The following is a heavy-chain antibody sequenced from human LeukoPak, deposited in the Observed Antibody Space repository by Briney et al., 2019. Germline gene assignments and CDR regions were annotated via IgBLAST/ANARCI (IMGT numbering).Heavy chain of an antibody. Sequence: GSLRLSCAASGFTFSSYWMSLVRQPPGKGLEWIGGINHSGSTNYNPSLKSRVTISVDTSKNQFSLKLSSVTAADTAVYYCARRYYDSSGYYPFDYWGQGTLVTVSS. D-gene: IGHD3-22*01. J-gene: IGHJ4*02. V-gene: IGHV4-34*01. CDR3: ARRYYDSSGYYPFDY. CDR2: INHSGST. CDR1: GFTFSSYW.